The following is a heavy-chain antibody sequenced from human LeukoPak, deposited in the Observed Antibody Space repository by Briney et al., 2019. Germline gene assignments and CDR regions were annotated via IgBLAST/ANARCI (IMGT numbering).Heavy chain of an antibody. CDR1: GFTFSDYY. CDR2: ISSSGSTI. J-gene: IGHJ4*02. V-gene: IGHV3-11*01. CDR3: ARGGGSGSSTLYYFDY. D-gene: IGHD3-10*01. Sequence: GGSLRLSCAASGFTFSDYYMSWLRQAPGKGLEWLSYISSSGSTIYYADSVKGRFTISRDNAKNSLYLQMNSLRAEDTAVYYCARGGGSGSSTLYYFDYWGQGTLVTVSS.